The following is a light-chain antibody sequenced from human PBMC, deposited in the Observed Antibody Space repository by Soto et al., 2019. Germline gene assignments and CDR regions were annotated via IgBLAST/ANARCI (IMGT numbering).Light chain of an antibody. J-gene: IGKJ4*01. Sequence: EIVLTQSPATLSLSPGERATLSCRASQSVSSYLAWYQQKPGQAPRLLIYDASNRATGIPARFSGSGSGKDFTLTIISLEPEDFAVYYCQQRSNWPPLTFGGGTKVEIK. V-gene: IGKV3-11*01. CDR3: QQRSNWPPLT. CDR1: QSVSSY. CDR2: DAS.